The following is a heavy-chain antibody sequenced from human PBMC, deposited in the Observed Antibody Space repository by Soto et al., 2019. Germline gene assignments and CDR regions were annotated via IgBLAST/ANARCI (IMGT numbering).Heavy chain of an antibody. CDR3: ARVTSIAAAGTLDY. CDR2: INHSGST. Sequence: QVQLQQWGAGLLKPSETLSLTCAVYGGSFSGYYWSWIRQPPGKGLEWIGEINHSGSTNYNPSLKSRVTISVDTSKNQFSLKLSSVTAADTAVYYCARVTSIAAAGTLDYWGQGTLVTVSS. V-gene: IGHV4-34*01. CDR1: GGSFSGYY. J-gene: IGHJ4*02. D-gene: IGHD6-13*01.